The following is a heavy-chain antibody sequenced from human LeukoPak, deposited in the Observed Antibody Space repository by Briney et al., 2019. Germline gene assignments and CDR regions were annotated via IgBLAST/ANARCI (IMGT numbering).Heavy chain of an antibody. CDR1: GASISSYY. J-gene: IGHJ4*02. V-gene: IGHV4-59*01. Sequence: SETLSFTCTVSGASISSYYWSWIRQPPGKGLEWIGYIYYSGSTNYNPSLKSRVTISLDTSKNQFSLKLSSVTAADTAVYYCARGETTIFGVVTVFDYWGQGTLVTVSS. CDR3: ARGETTIFGVVTVFDY. CDR2: IYYSGST. D-gene: IGHD3-3*01.